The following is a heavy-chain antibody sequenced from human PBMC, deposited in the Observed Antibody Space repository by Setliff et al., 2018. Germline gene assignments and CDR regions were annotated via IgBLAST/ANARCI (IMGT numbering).Heavy chain of an antibody. CDR2: IWYDGSNK. CDR1: GFTFSSYG. CDR3: AKPTTVTTTHYYYYMDV. J-gene: IGHJ6*03. Sequence: PGGSLRLSCATSGFTFSSYGMHWVRQAPGKGLEWVAVIWYDGSNKYYADSVKGRFTISRDNSKNTLYLQMNSLRAEDTAVYYCAKPTTVTTTHYYYYMDVWGKGTTVTVSS. D-gene: IGHD4-4*01. V-gene: IGHV3-33*06.